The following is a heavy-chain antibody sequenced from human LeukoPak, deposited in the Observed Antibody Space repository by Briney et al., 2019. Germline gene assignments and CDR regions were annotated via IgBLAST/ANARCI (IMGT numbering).Heavy chain of an antibody. J-gene: IGHJ4*02. CDR1: GGSINSGTFY. D-gene: IGHD1-26*01. CDR3: ARRSDSGSDDGEDYFDY. CDR2: MYYDGSS. Sequence: NPSETLSLACTVSGGSINSGTFYWGWIRQPPGKGLGWIGSMYYDGSSYYNPSLKSRVTTSVDTSKNQFSLKLTSVTAADTAVYFCARRSDSGSDDGEDYFDYWGQGTLVTVSS. V-gene: IGHV4-39*01.